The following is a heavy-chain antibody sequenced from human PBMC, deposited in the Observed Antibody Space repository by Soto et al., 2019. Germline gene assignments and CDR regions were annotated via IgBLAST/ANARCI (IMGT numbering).Heavy chain of an antibody. CDR2: INAGNGNT. CDR1: GYTFTSYA. CDR3: ARDVVYDV. J-gene: IGHJ6*02. D-gene: IGHD2-2*01. V-gene: IGHV1-3*01. Sequence: QVQLVQSGAEVKKPGASVKVSCKASGYTFTSYALHWVRQAPGQRLEWMGWINAGNGNTKYSQKFQGRVTITRDTPATTAYREPSSPRSEDRAVYSCARDVVYDVWGQGTTVTVSS.